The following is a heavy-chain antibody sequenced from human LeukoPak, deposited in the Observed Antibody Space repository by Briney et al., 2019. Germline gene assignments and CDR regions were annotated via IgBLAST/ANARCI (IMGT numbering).Heavy chain of an antibody. Sequence: PSETLSLTCTVSGGSISTYYWSWIRQPPGKGLEWIGYIYYGGSTNYNPSLKSRVTISVDTSKNQFSLKLSSVTAADTAMYYCARDGRIAVAGFYYYYGMDVWGQGTTVTVSS. CDR2: IYYGGST. J-gene: IGHJ6*02. CDR3: ARDGRIAVAGFYYYYGMDV. D-gene: IGHD6-19*01. V-gene: IGHV4-59*01. CDR1: GGSISTYY.